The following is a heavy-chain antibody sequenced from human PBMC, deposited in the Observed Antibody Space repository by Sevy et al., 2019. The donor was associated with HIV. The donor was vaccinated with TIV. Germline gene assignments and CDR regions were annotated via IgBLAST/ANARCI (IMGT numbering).Heavy chain of an antibody. CDR1: GFTFSTYA. D-gene: IGHD3-22*01. CDR3: TRKYHDTSGYPRYSMDV. J-gene: IGHJ6*02. CDR2: ISGGGGNT. Sequence: GGSLRLSCAASGFTFSTYAMYWVRQAPGKGLEYVSAISGGGGNTHYGASVKGRFTVSRDNAKNTLYLQMGSLRAEDMAVYFCTRKYHDTSGYPRYSMDVWGQGTTVTVSS. V-gene: IGHV3-64*02.